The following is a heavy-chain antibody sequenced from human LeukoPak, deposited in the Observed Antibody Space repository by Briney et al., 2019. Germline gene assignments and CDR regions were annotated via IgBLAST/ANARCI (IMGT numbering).Heavy chain of an antibody. V-gene: IGHV1-18*01. CDR3: ARGWRLGYSYGDAFDI. D-gene: IGHD5-18*01. CDR2: ISAYNGNT. CDR1: GYTFTSYG. J-gene: IGHJ3*02. Sequence: ASVKVSCKASGYTFTSYGISWVRQAPGQGLEWMGWISAYNGNTNYAQKLQGRVTMTTDTSTSTAYMELRSLRSDDTAVYYCARGWRLGYSYGDAFDIWGQGTMVTVSS.